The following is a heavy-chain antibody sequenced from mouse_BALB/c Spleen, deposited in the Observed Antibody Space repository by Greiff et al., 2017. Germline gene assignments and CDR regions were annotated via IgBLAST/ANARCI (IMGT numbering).Heavy chain of an antibody. D-gene: IGHD2-12*01. CDR2: INPYNGDT. J-gene: IGHJ4*01. Sequence: VQLKESGPELVKPGASVKISCKASGYSFTGYFMNWVKQSHGKSLEWIGRINPYNGDTFYNQKFKGKATLTVDKSSSTAYMQLKSLTSEDSAVYYCARRYDGAMDYWGQGTSVTVSS. CDR1: GYSFTGYF. CDR3: ARRYDGAMDY. V-gene: IGHV1-37*01.